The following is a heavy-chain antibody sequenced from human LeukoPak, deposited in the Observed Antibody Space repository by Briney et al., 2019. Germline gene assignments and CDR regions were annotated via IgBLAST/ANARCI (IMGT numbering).Heavy chain of an antibody. Sequence: KSGGSLRLSCAASGFTFSKAWMTWVRQAPGKGLEWVGRIKSNTEGGTTEYAAPVKGRFTISRDDSKNTLSLQMNSLKTEDTAVYYCTIGAGTYSSAWPDYWGQGTLVTVSS. V-gene: IGHV3-15*01. J-gene: IGHJ4*02. D-gene: IGHD6-19*01. CDR3: TIGAGTYSSAWPDY. CDR2: IKSNTEGGTT. CDR1: GFTFSKAW.